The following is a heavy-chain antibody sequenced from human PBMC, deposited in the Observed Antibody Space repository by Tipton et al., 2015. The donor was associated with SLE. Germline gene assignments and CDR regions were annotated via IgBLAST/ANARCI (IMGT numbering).Heavy chain of an antibody. J-gene: IGHJ3*01. Sequence: TLSLTCTVHRGSFNGYYWGWIRQPPGRGLERIGEIMPNGRSNFNPSLKSRVTISEDTSKKQFSLNLSSVSVADTAVYYCVRRGDHDTFDVWGQGTEVTVSS. D-gene: IGHD5-24*01. V-gene: IGHV4-34*12. CDR3: VRRGDHDTFDV. CDR1: RGSFNGYY. CDR2: IMPNGRS.